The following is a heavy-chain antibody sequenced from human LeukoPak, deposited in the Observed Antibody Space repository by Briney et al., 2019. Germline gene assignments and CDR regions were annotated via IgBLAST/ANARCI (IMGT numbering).Heavy chain of an antibody. CDR2: ISNYGSTI. D-gene: IGHD5-18*01. J-gene: IGHJ4*02. CDR1: GFTFSSYS. CDR3: ARAGYSYGWTFFDY. V-gene: IGHV3-48*02. Sequence: GGSLRLSCAASGFTFSSYSMSWVRQAPGKGLEWVSYISNYGSTIYYADFVKGRFTISRDNAKNSLYLQMNSLRDEDTAVYYCARAGYSYGWTFFDYWGQGTLVTVSS.